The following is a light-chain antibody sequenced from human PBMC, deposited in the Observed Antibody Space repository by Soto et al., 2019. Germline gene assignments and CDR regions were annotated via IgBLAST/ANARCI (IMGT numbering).Light chain of an antibody. J-gene: IGKJ5*01. CDR2: AAS. CDR1: QSISRY. Sequence: DIQMTQSPSSLSASVGDRVTITCRASQSISRYLNWYQQKPGKDPKLLIYAASSLQNGVPPRFSRGGSGTECTLSIRSLHPEDFRTYSCQSSYATASSTFGQGKRLAIK. CDR3: QSSYATASST. V-gene: IGKV1-39*01.